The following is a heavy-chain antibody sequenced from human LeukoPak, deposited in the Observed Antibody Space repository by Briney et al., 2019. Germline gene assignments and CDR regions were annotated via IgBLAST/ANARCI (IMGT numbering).Heavy chain of an antibody. D-gene: IGHD4-17*01. Sequence: GGSLRLSCAASGFAFSRHGIHWVRQAPGKGLEWVALIPYDGSNKFYADSVKGRFTISRDNSKNTLYLQMNSLRAGDTAVYYCAKGDYGFYYHYYMDVWGKGTTVTVSS. CDR3: AKGDYGFYYHYYMDV. V-gene: IGHV3-30*02. CDR1: GFAFSRHG. CDR2: IPYDGSNK. J-gene: IGHJ6*03.